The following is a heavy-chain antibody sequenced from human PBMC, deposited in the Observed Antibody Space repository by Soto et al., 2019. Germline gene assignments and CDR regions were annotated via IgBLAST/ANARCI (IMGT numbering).Heavy chain of an antibody. D-gene: IGHD6-25*01. J-gene: IGHJ1*01. V-gene: IGHV4-59*13. Sequence: QVQLQESGPRLVKPSETLSLTCTVSGGSISGYYWSWIRQPPGKGLEWIGYVYYSGSTNYNPSLISRVTISLDTSKNQFSLRLSSVTAADTAVYYCATGSRVAAAATSPSHWGRGTLVTVSS. CDR3: ATGSRVAAAATSPSH. CDR1: GGSISGYY. CDR2: VYYSGST.